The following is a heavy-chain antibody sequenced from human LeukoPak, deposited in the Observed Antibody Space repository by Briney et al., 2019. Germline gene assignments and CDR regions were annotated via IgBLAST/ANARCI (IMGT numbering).Heavy chain of an antibody. CDR3: AKSGGSSGWLY. Sequence: GGSLRLSCAASGFTFSSSAMSWVRQAPGKGLEWLSGISGSGGGTYYADSVKGRFIISRDDSKNTLYLQMHSLRAEDTAVYYCAKSGGSSGWLYWGQGTLVTVSS. CDR2: ISGSGGGT. V-gene: IGHV3-23*01. D-gene: IGHD6-19*01. CDR1: GFTFSSSA. J-gene: IGHJ4*02.